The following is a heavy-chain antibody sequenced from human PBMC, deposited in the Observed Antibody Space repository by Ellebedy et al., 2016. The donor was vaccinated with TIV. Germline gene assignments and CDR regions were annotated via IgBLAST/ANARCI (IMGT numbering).Heavy chain of an antibody. V-gene: IGHV3-74*01. Sequence: GESLKISCVVSGFTFSRYWMHWVRQAPGKGLVWVSRINRDGTTTDYAGSVEGRVTISRDNAKNKVYLHMNSLRADDTAVYYCARGGFDAYYLDYWGQGILVTVSS. CDR2: INRDGTTT. J-gene: IGHJ4*02. CDR3: ARGGFDAYYLDY. CDR1: GFTFSRYW.